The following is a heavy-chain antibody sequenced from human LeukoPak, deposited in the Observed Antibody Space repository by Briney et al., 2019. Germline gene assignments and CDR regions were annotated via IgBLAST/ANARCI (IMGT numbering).Heavy chain of an antibody. Sequence: AXVKVSCKASGYTFTSYAMHWVRQAPGQRLEWMGWINAGNGNTKYSQKFQGRVTITRDTSASTAYMELSSLRSDDTAVYYCAREKVRQSGMDVWGQGTTVTVSS. V-gene: IGHV1-3*01. J-gene: IGHJ6*02. CDR2: INAGNGNT. CDR1: GYTFTSYA. CDR3: AREKVRQSGMDV. D-gene: IGHD2-2*01.